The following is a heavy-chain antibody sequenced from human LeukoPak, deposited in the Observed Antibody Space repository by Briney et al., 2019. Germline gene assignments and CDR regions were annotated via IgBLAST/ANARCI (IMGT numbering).Heavy chain of an antibody. Sequence: GGSLRLSCAASGFTFSSYAMSWVRQAPGRGLEWVSGITGSGGSTYYADSVKGRFTISRDNAKNSLYLQMNSLRAEDTAVYYCARSVAFDSYGMDVWGQGTTVTVSS. J-gene: IGHJ6*02. CDR3: ARSVAFDSYGMDV. D-gene: IGHD3-22*01. CDR1: GFTFSSYA. V-gene: IGHV3-23*01. CDR2: ITGSGGST.